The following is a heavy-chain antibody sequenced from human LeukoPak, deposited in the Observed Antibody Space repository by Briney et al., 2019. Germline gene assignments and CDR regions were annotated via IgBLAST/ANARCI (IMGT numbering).Heavy chain of an antibody. CDR3: ARVEKTTFYYYRDV. CDR1: GGSIRSGTYY. V-gene: IGHV4-61*02. CDR2: FYTSGST. J-gene: IGHJ6*03. Sequence: SETLSLTCSVSGGSIRSGTYYWSWIRQFAGKGLEWIGRFYTSGSTNYNPSLKSRVTISVDTSKNQFSQNLTSVTAADTAVYYCARVEKTTFYYYRDVWGKGTTVTVSS. D-gene: IGHD4-11*01.